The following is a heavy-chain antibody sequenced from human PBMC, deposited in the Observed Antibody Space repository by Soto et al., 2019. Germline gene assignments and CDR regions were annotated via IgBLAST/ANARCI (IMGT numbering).Heavy chain of an antibody. V-gene: IGHV3-23*01. CDR1: GFTLSNYA. CDR2: LSGSGGGI. J-gene: IGHJ4*02. Sequence: GGSLRLSCAASGFTLSNYAMSWVRQAPGKGLEWVSGLSGSGGGIYYADSVKGRFTISRDNSKSTLYLQMNSLRAEDTALYYCAKDGAKYSNYVTGSFDYWGQGTLVTVSS. D-gene: IGHD4-4*01. CDR3: AKDGAKYSNYVTGSFDY.